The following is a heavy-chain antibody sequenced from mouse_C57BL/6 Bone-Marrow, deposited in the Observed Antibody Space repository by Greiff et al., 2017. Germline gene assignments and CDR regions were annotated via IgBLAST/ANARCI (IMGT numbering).Heavy chain of an antibody. CDR3: SRSSSSSYWYFDV. V-gene: IGHV1-69*01. D-gene: IGHD1-1*01. J-gene: IGHJ1*03. CDR2: IDPADCYT. CDR1: GYTFTSYW. Sequence: QVQLQQPGAELVMPGASVKLSCKASGYTFTSYWMHWVKQRPGQGLEWIGEIDPADCYTNYNQKFKGKATLTVDKSSSTAYMQLSSLTSEDSAVYSCSRSSSSSYWYFDVWGTGTTVTVSS.